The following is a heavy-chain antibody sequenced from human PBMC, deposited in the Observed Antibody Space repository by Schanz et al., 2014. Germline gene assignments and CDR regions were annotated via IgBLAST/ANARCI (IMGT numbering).Heavy chain of an antibody. D-gene: IGHD3-10*01. CDR2: ISGSGDNT. CDR3: AKDFTGSGIFFNS. CDR1: GLTFSNHA. V-gene: IGHV3-23*04. Sequence: EVQLVESGGGLVQPGGSLRLSCAASGLTFSNHAMSWVRQAPGKGLEWVSAISGSGDNTFYADSVRGRFTISGDNSRNTLYLQMNSLRAEDTAVYYCAKDFTGSGIFFNSWGQGTLVSVSS. J-gene: IGHJ5*01.